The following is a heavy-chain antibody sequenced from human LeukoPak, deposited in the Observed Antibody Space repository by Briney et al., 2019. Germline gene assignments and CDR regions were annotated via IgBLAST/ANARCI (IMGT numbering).Heavy chain of an antibody. CDR1: GITLSNYG. Sequence: GGSPRLSCAVSGITLSNYGMSWVRQAPGKGLEWVAGISGSGGRTNYADSVKGRFTVSRDNPKNTLYLQMNSLRAEDTAVYFCAKRGVVIRVILVGFHKEANYFDSWGQGALVTVSS. V-gene: IGHV3-23*01. J-gene: IGHJ4*02. CDR2: ISGSGGRT. CDR3: AKRGVVIRVILVGFHKEANYFDS. D-gene: IGHD3-22*01.